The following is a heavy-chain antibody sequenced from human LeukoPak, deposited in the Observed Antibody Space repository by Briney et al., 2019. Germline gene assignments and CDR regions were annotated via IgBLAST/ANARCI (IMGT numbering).Heavy chain of an antibody. CDR3: AKAATYSYGSVTYDWFES. CDR1: GFTFSSYW. D-gene: IGHD3-10*01. Sequence: GGSLKLSCEASGFTFSSYWMHWVRQIPGKGLMWVSRIESNGLTLYADSVRDRFTISRDNGKNTIYPQMNSLRVDDTAIYYCAKAATYSYGSVTYDWFESWGQGTLATVSS. CDR2: IESNGLT. J-gene: IGHJ5*01. V-gene: IGHV3-74*01.